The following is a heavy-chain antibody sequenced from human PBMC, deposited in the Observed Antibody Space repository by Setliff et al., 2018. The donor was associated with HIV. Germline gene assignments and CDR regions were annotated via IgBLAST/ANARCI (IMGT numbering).Heavy chain of an antibody. J-gene: IGHJ4*02. CDR3: VRDDYGYNGKGFDY. V-gene: IGHV4-30-4*08. D-gene: IGHD4-17*01. CDR1: GYSISSDYC. Sequence: TLSLTCGVSGYSISSDYCWGWIRQPPGKGLEWIGYITYSGSAYYNPSLKSRVTISIDTSNNQISLRLSSVTAADTAMYYCVRDDYGYNGKGFDYWGPGTLVTVSS. CDR2: ITYSGSA.